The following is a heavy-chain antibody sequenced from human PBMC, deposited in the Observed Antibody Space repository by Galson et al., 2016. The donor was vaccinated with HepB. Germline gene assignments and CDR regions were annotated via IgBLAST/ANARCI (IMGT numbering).Heavy chain of an antibody. J-gene: IGHJ3*01. D-gene: IGHD2-2*01. V-gene: IGHV3-48*02. Sequence: SLRLSCAASAFTFSTYNMNWVRQAPGKGLEWVSYISTSSWTIYYADSVKARFTVSRDNAKNSLYLQMNSLRDEDTAVYYCARDLRITAAIFGAFDLWGQGTMVSVSS. CDR2: ISTSSWTI. CDR1: AFTFSTYN. CDR3: ARDLRITAAIFGAFDL.